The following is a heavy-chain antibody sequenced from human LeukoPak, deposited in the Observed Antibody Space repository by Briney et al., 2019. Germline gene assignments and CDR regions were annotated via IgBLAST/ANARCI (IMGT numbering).Heavy chain of an antibody. J-gene: IGHJ2*01. V-gene: IGHV4-4*07. CDR3: ARDRSMDGSQYRWYFDL. CDR2: MFTGGST. Sequence: SETLSLTCTVSGGSVNSYYWSWIRQPAGKGLEWIGRMFTGGSTNYNPSLKSRVTMSVDASKNQFSLKPSSVTAADTAIYYCARDRSMDGSQYRWYFDLWGRGTLVTVSS. D-gene: IGHD1-26*01. CDR1: GGSVNSYY.